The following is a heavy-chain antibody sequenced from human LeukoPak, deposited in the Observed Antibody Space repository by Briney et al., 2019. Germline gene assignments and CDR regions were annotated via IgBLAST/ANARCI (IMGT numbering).Heavy chain of an antibody. V-gene: IGHV4-61*02. D-gene: IGHD1-26*01. J-gene: IGHJ4*02. CDR1: GGSISSGSYY. CDR3: ARDLGVNDY. CDR2: IYTSGST. Sequence: TSQTLSLTCTVSGGSISSGSYYWSWIRQPAGKGLEWIGRIYTSGSTNYNPSLKSRVTISVDTSKNQFSLKLSSVTAADTAVYYCARDLGVNDYWGQGTLVTVSS.